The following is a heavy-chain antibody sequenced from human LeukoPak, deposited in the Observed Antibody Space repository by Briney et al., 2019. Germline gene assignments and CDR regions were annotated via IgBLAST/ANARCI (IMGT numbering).Heavy chain of an antibody. D-gene: IGHD2-2*01. Sequence: GGSLRLSCAASGFTFSSYAMSWVRQAPGKGLEWVSYISSSGSTIYYADSVKGRFTISRDNAKNSLYLQMNSLRAEDTAVYYCARVGSTSLNRYGMDVWGQGTTVTVSS. V-gene: IGHV3-48*04. J-gene: IGHJ6*02. CDR1: GFTFSSYA. CDR3: ARVGSTSLNRYGMDV. CDR2: ISSSGSTI.